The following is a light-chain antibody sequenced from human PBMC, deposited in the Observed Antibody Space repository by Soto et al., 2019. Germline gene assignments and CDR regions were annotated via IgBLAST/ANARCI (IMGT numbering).Light chain of an antibody. V-gene: IGLV2-8*01. CDR2: GVS. Sequence: QSALTQPPSASGSPGQSVTISCTGTSSDIGTFSSISWYQQYPGKAPKLMIFGVSQRPSGVPDRFSGSKSANTASLTVSGLQDEDEADYYCSSYTSSSTEVFGGGTKLTVL. CDR1: SSDIGTFSS. J-gene: IGLJ2*01. CDR3: SSYTSSSTEV.